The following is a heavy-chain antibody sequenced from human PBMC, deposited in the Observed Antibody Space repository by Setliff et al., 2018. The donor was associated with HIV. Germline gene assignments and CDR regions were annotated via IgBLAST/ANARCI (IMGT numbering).Heavy chain of an antibody. CDR1: GYSITSGYY. CDR3: ATVEGDHNIPDWVDP. V-gene: IGHV4-38-2*01. Sequence: ASETLSLTCAVSGYSITSGYYWGWIRQPPGKGLEWIGSFFHSGNTYYNPSLKTRVTMSVDTSKNQFSLRLSSVTAADTATYYCATVEGDHNIPDWVDPWGQGTLVTVSS. D-gene: IGHD2-21*01. CDR2: FFHSGNT. J-gene: IGHJ5*02.